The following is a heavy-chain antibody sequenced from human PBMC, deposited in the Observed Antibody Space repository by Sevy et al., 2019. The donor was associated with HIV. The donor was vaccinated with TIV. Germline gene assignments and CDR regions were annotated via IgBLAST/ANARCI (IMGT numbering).Heavy chain of an antibody. CDR3: VRDRIAAAGGYFDY. CDR1: GASVSYGNYY. CDR2: ISYIGST. V-gene: IGHV4-61*01. D-gene: IGHD6-13*01. J-gene: IGHJ4*02. Sequence: SETLSLTCTVSGASVSYGNYYWTWIRQPPGKGLEWIGYISYIGSTNFNPSLKSRVTISIDTAKNQLSLRLNSVTATDTAVYYCVRDRIAAAGGYFDYWGQGALVTVSS.